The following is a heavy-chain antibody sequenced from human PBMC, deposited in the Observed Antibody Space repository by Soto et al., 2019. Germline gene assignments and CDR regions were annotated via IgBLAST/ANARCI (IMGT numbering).Heavy chain of an antibody. D-gene: IGHD3-10*01. CDR2: IYYSGST. CDR1: GGSISSYY. CDR3: ESTYGRNFDC. J-gene: IGHJ4*02. V-gene: IGHV4-59*01. Sequence: SETLSLTCTVSGGSISSYYWSWIRQPPGKGLEWIGYIYYSGSTNYNPSLKSRVTISVDTSKNQFSLKLSSVTAADTAPYYCESTYGRNFDCWGQGTLVSVSS.